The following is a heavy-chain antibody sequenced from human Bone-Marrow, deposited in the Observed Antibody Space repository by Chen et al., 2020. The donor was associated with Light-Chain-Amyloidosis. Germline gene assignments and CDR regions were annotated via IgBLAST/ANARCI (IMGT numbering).Heavy chain of an antibody. CDR3: ARETHYYDSGDYYGMDV. CDR1: GGSISSGGYY. Sequence: QVQLQESGPGLVKPSQTLSLTCTVSGGSISSGGYYWSWIRQHPGKGLEWIGYIYYSVSTYYNPSLKSRVTISVDTSKNQFSLKLSSVTAADTAVYYCARETHYYDSGDYYGMDVWGQGTTVTVSS. D-gene: IGHD3-22*01. J-gene: IGHJ6*02. CDR2: IYYSVST. V-gene: IGHV4-31*03.